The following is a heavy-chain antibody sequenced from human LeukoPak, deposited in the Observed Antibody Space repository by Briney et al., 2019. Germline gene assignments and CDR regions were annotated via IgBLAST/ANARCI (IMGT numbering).Heavy chain of an antibody. V-gene: IGHV3-48*04. D-gene: IGHD3-10*01. J-gene: IGHJ4*02. CDR2: ISSSSSTI. Sequence: PGGSLRLSCAASGFTFSSYSMNRVRQAPGKGLEWVSYISSSSSTIYYADSVKGRFTISRDNAKNSLYLQMNSLRAEDTAVYYCARFISGFDYWGQGTLVTVSS. CDR3: ARFISGFDY. CDR1: GFTFSSYS.